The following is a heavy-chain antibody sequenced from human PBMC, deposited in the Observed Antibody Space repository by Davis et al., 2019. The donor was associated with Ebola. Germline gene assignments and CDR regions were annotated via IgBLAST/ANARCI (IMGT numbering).Heavy chain of an antibody. CDR2: ISAGGTAP. Sequence: PGGSLRLSCAASEFTFSSYGMTWVRQAPGKGLEWVSSISAGGTAPYYADSVKGRFTISRDNSKNTLYLQMNSLRAEDTAVHYCAKGHPQRYSYGHDYWGRGTLVTVSS. D-gene: IGHD5-18*01. J-gene: IGHJ4*02. CDR1: EFTFSSYG. CDR3: AKGHPQRYSYGHDY. V-gene: IGHV3-23*01.